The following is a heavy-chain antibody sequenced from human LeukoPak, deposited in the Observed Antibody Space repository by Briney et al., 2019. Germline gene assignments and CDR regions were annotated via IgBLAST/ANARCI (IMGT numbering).Heavy chain of an antibody. CDR1: GYTFTGYY. V-gene: IGHV1-2*02. Sequence: ASVKVSCKASGYTFTGYYMHWVRQAPGQGLEWMGWINPNSGATDYAQKFQGRVTMTRDTSISTAYMDLTRLRSDDTAVYYCARDRKGSTIFGLDYWGQGTLVTVS. D-gene: IGHD3-3*01. CDR2: INPNSGAT. CDR3: ARDRKGSTIFGLDY. J-gene: IGHJ4*02.